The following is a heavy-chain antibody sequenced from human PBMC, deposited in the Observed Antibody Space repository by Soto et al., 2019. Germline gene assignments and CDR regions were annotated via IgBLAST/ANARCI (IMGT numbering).Heavy chain of an antibody. D-gene: IGHD6-6*01. CDR1: GGTFSSYA. V-gene: IGHV1-69*13. CDR3: ATAARPYYYYGMDV. CDR2: IIPLLNTP. J-gene: IGHJ6*02. Sequence: SVKVSCKASGGTFSSYAVSWVRQAPGQGLEWMGVIIPLLNTPKYVQKFQGRVTITADASATTAYMELSSLRSEDTAVYYCATAARPYYYYGMDVWGQGTTVTVSS.